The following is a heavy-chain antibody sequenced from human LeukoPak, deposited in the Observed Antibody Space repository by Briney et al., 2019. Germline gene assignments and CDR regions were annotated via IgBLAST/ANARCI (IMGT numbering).Heavy chain of an antibody. J-gene: IGHJ3*02. CDR3: ARDPPWYYDSSGYYQMPFDI. CDR1: GFTFSSYW. D-gene: IGHD3-22*01. V-gene: IGHV3-7*01. CDR2: IKQDGSEK. Sequence: GGSLRLSCAASGFTFSSYWMSWVRQAPGKGLEWVANIKQDGSEKYYVDSVKGRFTISRDNAKNSLYLQMNSLRAEDTAVYYCARDPPWYYDSSGYYQMPFDIWGQGTMVTVSS.